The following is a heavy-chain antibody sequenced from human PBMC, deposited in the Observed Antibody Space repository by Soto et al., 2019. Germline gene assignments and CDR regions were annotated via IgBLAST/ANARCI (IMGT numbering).Heavy chain of an antibody. CDR2: VYYSGRT. Sequence: QVHLQESGPGLVKPSQTLSLTCSVSGDSINSGGYSWYGIRQHPGGGVEYMGYVYYSGRTSFNPSLKNRISISLDTSQNQVSLKLTSVTAADTAVYYCARFAEAAVRRDSDHYYKDVWGKGTSVTVS. CDR1: GDSINSGGYS. J-gene: IGHJ6*03. CDR3: ARFAEAAVRRDSDHYYKDV. D-gene: IGHD6-13*01. V-gene: IGHV4-31*03.